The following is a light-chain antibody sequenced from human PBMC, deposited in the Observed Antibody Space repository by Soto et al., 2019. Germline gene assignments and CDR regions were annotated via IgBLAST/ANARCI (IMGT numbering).Light chain of an antibody. V-gene: IGLV1-40*01. CDR2: ANN. Sequence: QPVLTQPPSVSGAPGQGITISCTGTRSNLGAGYDVHWYQQLPGAAPKLLIYANNKRPSGVLDRFSGSKSGTSASLAITGLQAEDGADYYCQSYDNSLSGAWVFGGGTKVTVL. CDR1: RSNLGAGYD. CDR3: QSYDNSLSGAWV. J-gene: IGLJ3*02.